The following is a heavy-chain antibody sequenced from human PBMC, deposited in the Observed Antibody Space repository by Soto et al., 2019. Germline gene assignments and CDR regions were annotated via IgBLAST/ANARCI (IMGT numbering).Heavy chain of an antibody. D-gene: IGHD1-1*01. V-gene: IGHV5-51*01. CDR1: GYSCTSYW. Sequence: GGSRKISCKAAGYSCTSYWRGWVRQMPGKGPEWMGIINPHDSDVRYSPSFQGQGTISADKAISTVYLRWNSLKASDTAMYFCTRQMIQPQMRYNMDVWGQGTTVTVSS. CDR3: TRQMIQPQMRYNMDV. J-gene: IGHJ6*02. CDR2: INPHDSDV.